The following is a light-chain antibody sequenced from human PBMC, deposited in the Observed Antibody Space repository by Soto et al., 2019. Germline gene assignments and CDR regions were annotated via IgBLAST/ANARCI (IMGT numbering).Light chain of an antibody. CDR3: QQSYSNPRT. J-gene: IGKJ1*01. CDR1: QSISSY. Sequence: DIQMTQSPSSLSASLGDRVTITCRASQSISSYLDCYQQKPGKAPKLLIYAASSLESGVPSRFSGSGSGTDFTLTISSLQPEDFATYYCQQSYSNPRTFGQGTKVDI. CDR2: AAS. V-gene: IGKV1-39*01.